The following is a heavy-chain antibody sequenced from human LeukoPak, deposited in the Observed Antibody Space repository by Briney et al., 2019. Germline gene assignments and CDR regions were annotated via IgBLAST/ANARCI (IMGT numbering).Heavy chain of an antibody. CDR1: GYTFTSYD. J-gene: IGHJ4*02. Sequence: WASVKVSCKASGYTFTSYDINWVRQATGQGLEWMGWVNPNSGHTGYAQKFQGRVTMTRNTSISTAYMDLSSLRFEDTAVYYCARGAPGSYCSGGSCPYFDYWGQGTLVSVSS. D-gene: IGHD2-15*01. CDR3: ARGAPGSYCSGGSCPYFDY. CDR2: VNPNSGHT. V-gene: IGHV1-8*01.